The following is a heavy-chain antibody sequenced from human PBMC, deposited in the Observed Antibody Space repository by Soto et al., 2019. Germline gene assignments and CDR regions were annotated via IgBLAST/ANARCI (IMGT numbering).Heavy chain of an antibody. Sequence: NPSETLSLTCTVSGGSISSGDYYWSWIRQPPGKGLEWIGYIYYSGSTYYNPSLKSRVTISVDTSKNQFSLKLSSVTAADTAVYYCARETSDSSGYYGNWFDPWGQGTLVTVSS. CDR3: ARETSDSSGYYGNWFDP. CDR1: GGSISSGDYY. CDR2: IYYSGST. J-gene: IGHJ5*02. V-gene: IGHV4-30-4*01. D-gene: IGHD3-22*01.